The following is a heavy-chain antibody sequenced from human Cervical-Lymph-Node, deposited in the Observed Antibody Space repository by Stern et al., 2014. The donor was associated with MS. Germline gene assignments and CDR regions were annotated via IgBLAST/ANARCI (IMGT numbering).Heavy chain of an antibody. D-gene: IGHD3-3*01. CDR1: GGSISSYY. CDR2: VHYSGTT. V-gene: IGHV4-59*08. J-gene: IGHJ4*02. Sequence: QLQLQESGPGLVKPSETLSLTCSVSGGSISSYYWNWIRQPPGKGLEWIANVHYSGTTNYNPSLKSRVTILLDTSMNKNSLTKPSVTAADTAVYYCAGSGTYYPDYWGQGILVTVSS. CDR3: AGSGTYYPDY.